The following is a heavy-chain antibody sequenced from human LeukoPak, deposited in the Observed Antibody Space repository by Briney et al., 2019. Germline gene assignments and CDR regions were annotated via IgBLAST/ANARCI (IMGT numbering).Heavy chain of an antibody. CDR2: IKQDGSET. J-gene: IGHJ4*02. CDR1: GFTFSGHW. CDR3: AGGGGYSPYVD. Sequence: GGSLRLSWAASGFTFSGHWMSWVRQAPGKGLEWVANIKQDGSETYYVDSVKGRFTISRDNAKDSLFLQMNSRRVEDAAVYYCAGGGGYSPYVDWGQGILVTVAS. V-gene: IGHV3-7*01. D-gene: IGHD5-18*01.